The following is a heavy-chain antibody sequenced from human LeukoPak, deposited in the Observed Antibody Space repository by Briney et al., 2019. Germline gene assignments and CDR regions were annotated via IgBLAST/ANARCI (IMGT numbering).Heavy chain of an antibody. CDR2: ISSSGSTT. J-gene: IGHJ4*02. D-gene: IGHD2/OR15-2a*01. CDR3: ALRLLGEYDYFDY. Sequence: PGGSLRLSCAASGFTFSSYEMNWVRQAPGKGLEWVSYISSSGSTTYYADSVKGRFTISRDNAKNSLFLQMNGLRAEDTAVYYCALRLLGEYDYFDYWGQETVDTVSS. CDR1: GFTFSSYE. V-gene: IGHV3-48*03.